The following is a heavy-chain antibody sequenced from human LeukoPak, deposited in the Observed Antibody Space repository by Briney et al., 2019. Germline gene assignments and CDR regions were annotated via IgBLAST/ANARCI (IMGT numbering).Heavy chain of an antibody. Sequence: GGSLRIYCAASGFPFSNALMSWVRQAPGKGLEWVSYISSSSSTIYYADSVKGRFTISRDNAKNSLYLQMNSLRAEDTAVYYCASLLTTARPVHYWGQGTLVTVSS. J-gene: IGHJ4*02. D-gene: IGHD6-6*01. V-gene: IGHV3-48*01. CDR3: ASLLTTARPVHY. CDR2: ISSSSSTI. CDR1: GFPFSNAL.